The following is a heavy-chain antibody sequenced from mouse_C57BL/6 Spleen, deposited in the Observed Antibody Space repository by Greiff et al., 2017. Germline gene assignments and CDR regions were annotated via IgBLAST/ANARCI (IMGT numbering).Heavy chain of an antibody. V-gene: IGHV5-4*01. Sequence: EVQVVESGGGLVKPGGSLKLSCAASGFTFSSYAMSWVRQTPEKRLEWVATISDGGSYTYYPDNVKGRFTISRDNAKNNLYLQMSHLKSEDTAMYYCARDKTTGEYFDYWGQGTTLTVSS. CDR2: ISDGGSYT. CDR3: ARDKTTGEYFDY. J-gene: IGHJ2*01. D-gene: IGHD1-1*01. CDR1: GFTFSSYA.